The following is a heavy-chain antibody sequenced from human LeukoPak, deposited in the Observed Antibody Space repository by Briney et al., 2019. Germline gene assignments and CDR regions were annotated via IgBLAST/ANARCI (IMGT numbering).Heavy chain of an antibody. D-gene: IGHD1-7*01. CDR1: GFTFSSYA. V-gene: IGHV3-23*01. CDR2: ISGSGGST. J-gene: IGHJ4*02. Sequence: GGSLRLSCTASGFTFSSYAMNWVRQAQGQGLEWVSGISGSGGSTYYADSVKGRFTISRDNPKNTLYLQMNSLRAEDTAVYYCEVTGTTSRYFDYWGQGTLVTVS. CDR3: EVTGTTSRYFDY.